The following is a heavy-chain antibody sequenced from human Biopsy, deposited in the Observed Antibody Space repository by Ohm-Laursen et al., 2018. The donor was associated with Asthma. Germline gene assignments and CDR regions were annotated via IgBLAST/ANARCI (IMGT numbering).Heavy chain of an antibody. CDR1: GFTFGNYA. V-gene: IGHV3-30*04. Sequence: SLRLSCTASGFTFGNYAIHWVRQAPGKGLEWVAVISYDGGNKFYGDSVKGRFTLSRDNSRNTLYLQMNSLRVEDTAIYYCARTHERWTSIQDDALDIWGQGTMVIVSS. CDR3: ARTHERWTSIQDDALDI. CDR2: ISYDGGNK. J-gene: IGHJ3*02. D-gene: IGHD4-23*01.